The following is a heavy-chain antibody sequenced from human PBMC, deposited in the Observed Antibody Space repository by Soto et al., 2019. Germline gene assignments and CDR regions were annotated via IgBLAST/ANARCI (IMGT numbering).Heavy chain of an antibody. Sequence: ASVKVSCKASGYTFTSYGISWVRQAPGQGLEWMGWISAYNGNTNYAQKLQGRVTMTTDTSTSTAYMELRSLGSDDTAVYYCARDSQQLVLYYYYYGMDVWGQGTTVTVSS. J-gene: IGHJ6*02. V-gene: IGHV1-18*01. CDR2: ISAYNGNT. CDR1: GYTFTSYG. D-gene: IGHD6-13*01. CDR3: ARDSQQLVLYYYYYGMDV.